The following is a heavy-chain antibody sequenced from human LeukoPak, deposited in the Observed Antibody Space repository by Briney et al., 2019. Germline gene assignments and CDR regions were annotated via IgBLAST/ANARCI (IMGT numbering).Heavy chain of an antibody. CDR2: IYYSGST. J-gene: IGHJ2*01. V-gene: IGHV4-59*01. CDR3: ARDKGPYWYFDL. CDR1: GGSFSGYY. Sequence: SETLSLTCAVYGGSFSGYYWNWIRQPPGKGLEWIGNIYYSGSTDYNPSLKSRVTISVDTSKNQISLRLSSVTAADTAVYHCARDKGPYWYFDLWGRGTLVTVSS.